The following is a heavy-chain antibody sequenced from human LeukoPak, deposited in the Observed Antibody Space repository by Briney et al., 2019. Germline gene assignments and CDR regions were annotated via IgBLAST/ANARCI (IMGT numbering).Heavy chain of an antibody. Sequence: ASVEVSCKTSGYTFTSYFMHWVRQAPGQGLEWMAIINPSDGRANYAQKFQGRVTMTRDTSTGTVYMKLSTLRSEDTAVYYCAREVAGDNYFDYWGQGTLVTVSS. CDR2: INPSDGRA. V-gene: IGHV1-46*03. CDR3: AREVAGDNYFDY. J-gene: IGHJ4*02. D-gene: IGHD2-15*01. CDR1: GYTFTSYF.